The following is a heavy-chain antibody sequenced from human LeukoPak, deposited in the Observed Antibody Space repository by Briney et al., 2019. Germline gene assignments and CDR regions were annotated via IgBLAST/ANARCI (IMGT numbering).Heavy chain of an antibody. CDR1: GGSIRNYY. CDR2: IYYSGST. J-gene: IGHJ5*02. D-gene: IGHD3-3*01. V-gene: IGHV4-59*12. CDR3: ARDRPQGYDFWSGYLSHNWFDP. Sequence: MASETLSLTCTVSGGSIRNYYWSWIRQPPGKGLEWIGYIYYSGSTNYNPSLKSRVTISVDKSKNQFSLKLSSVTAADTAVYYCARDRPQGYDFWSGYLSHNWFDPWGQGTLVTVSS.